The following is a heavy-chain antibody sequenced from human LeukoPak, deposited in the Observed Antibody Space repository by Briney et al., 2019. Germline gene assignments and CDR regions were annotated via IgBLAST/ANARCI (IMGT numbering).Heavy chain of an antibody. J-gene: IGHJ4*02. V-gene: IGHV4-39*01. CDR3: ARLDIAVVPATSFDF. CDR1: GGSIRSSGYY. Sequence: SETLSLTCTASGGSIRSSGYYWGWIRQPPGKGLEWIGSIYYTGITYYNPSLKSRVTISVDTSKNQFSLKLSSVTAADTAVYYCARLDIAVVPATSFDFWGQGTLVTVSS. D-gene: IGHD2-2*03. CDR2: IYYTGIT.